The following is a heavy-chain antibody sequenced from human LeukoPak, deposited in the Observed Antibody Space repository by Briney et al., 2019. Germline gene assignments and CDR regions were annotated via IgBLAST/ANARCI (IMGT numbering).Heavy chain of an antibody. V-gene: IGHV1-24*01. D-gene: IGHD3-22*01. CDR2: FDPEDGET. CDR3: ATNYDSSGSGLWAYFQH. Sequence: GASVKVSCKASGYTFTSYDINWVRQATGQGLEWMGGFDPEDGETIYAQKFQGRVTMTEDTSTDTAYMELSSLRSEDTAVYYCATNYDSSGSGLWAYFQHWGQGTLVTVSS. CDR1: GYTFTSYD. J-gene: IGHJ1*01.